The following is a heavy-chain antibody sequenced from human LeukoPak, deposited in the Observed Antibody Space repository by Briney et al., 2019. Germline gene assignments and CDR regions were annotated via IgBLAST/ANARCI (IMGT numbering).Heavy chain of an antibody. V-gene: IGHV3-21*01. CDR2: ISSSSGYI. CDR3: ARAHTPIVVVVATDY. J-gene: IGHJ4*02. D-gene: IGHD2-15*01. CDR1: GFTFSSYS. Sequence: KTGGSLRLSCAASGFTFSSYSMNWVRQAPGKGLEWVSSISSSSGYIYYADPVKGRFTISRDNAKNSLYLQMNSLRAEDTAVYYCARAHTPIVVVVATDYWGQGTLVTVSS.